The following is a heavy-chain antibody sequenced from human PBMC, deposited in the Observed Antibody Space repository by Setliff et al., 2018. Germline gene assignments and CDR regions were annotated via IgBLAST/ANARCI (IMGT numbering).Heavy chain of an antibody. D-gene: IGHD6-13*01. J-gene: IGHJ4*02. Sequence: ASVKVSCKASGYIFAGYYMHWVRQTPGQGLEWMGWINPISGGANYAQKFQGRVTLTRDTSISTGYMELSSLISEDTAVYYCARAGSAAAGRKGVFEYWGQGSLVTVSS. V-gene: IGHV1-2*02. CDR2: INPISGGA. CDR3: ARAGSAAAGRKGVFEY. CDR1: GYIFAGYY.